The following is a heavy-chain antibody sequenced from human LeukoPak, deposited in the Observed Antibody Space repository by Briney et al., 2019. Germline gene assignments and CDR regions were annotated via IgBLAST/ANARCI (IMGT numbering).Heavy chain of an antibody. CDR1: GFIFSDYG. Sequence: PGGSLRLSCAASGFIFSDYGLHWVRQAPGKRLEWVTFIRFDGSTKYYTESVKGRFSSSRDNAKNSLYLQMNSLRAEDTAVYYCARGIAAAGTPPERYYYYYYMDVWGKGTTVTVSS. CDR3: ARGIAAAGTPPERYYYYYYMDV. D-gene: IGHD6-13*01. J-gene: IGHJ6*03. V-gene: IGHV3-30*02. CDR2: IRFDGSTK.